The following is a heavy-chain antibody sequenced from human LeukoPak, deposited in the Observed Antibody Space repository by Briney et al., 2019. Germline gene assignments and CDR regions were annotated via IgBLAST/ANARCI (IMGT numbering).Heavy chain of an antibody. CDR2: INHSGTT. CDR1: GGSISTYY. J-gene: IGHJ4*02. V-gene: IGHV4-34*01. Sequence: NPSETLSLTCTVSGGSISTYYWSWIRQPPGKGLEWIGEINHSGTTNYNPSLESRVTISVGTSKNQFSLKLSSVTAADTAVYYCAEIAAAGTLFDYWGQGTLVTVSS. D-gene: IGHD6-13*01. CDR3: AEIAAAGTLFDY.